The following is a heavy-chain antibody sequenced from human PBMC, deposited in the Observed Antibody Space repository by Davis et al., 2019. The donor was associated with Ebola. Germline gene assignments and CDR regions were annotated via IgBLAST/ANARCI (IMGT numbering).Heavy chain of an antibody. CDR2: IRYDGSNK. CDR3: ARDRGDSSGYYYFDY. D-gene: IGHD3-22*01. Sequence: GESLKISCAASGFTFSSYGMHWVRQAPGKGLEWVAFIRYDGSNKYYADSVKGRFTISRDNSKNTLYLQMNSLRAEDTAVYYCARDRGDSSGYYYFDYWGQGTLVTVSS. J-gene: IGHJ4*02. CDR1: GFTFSSYG. V-gene: IGHV3-30*02.